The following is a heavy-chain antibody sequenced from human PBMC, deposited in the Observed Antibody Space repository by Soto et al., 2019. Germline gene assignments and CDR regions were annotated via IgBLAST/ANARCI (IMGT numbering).Heavy chain of an antibody. V-gene: IGHV3-23*01. D-gene: IGHD5-18*01. J-gene: IGHJ4*02. CDR1: GFTFSDYA. Sequence: EVQLLESGGGLVQPGGSLRLSCAASGFTFSDYAMGWVRQAPGKGLQWVSAITGDGGTTYYAASVEGRFTISRDDSRNTLYLQMNILGAEDWAIYYCAKRFGTSYGHFVCWRQATLVTVPS. CDR2: ITGDGGTT. CDR3: AKRFGTSYGHFVC.